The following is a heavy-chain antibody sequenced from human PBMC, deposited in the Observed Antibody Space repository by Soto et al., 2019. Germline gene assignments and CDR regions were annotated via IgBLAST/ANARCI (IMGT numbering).Heavy chain of an antibody. CDR1: GVPISSGGYP. Sequence: TLSLTCAVSGVPISSGGYPWSWIRQPPGKGLEWIGYIYHSGSTYYNPSLKSRVTISVDRSKNQFSLKLSSVTAADTAVYYCARSVDPWGQGTQVTVSS. J-gene: IGHJ5*02. CDR2: IYHSGST. CDR3: ARSVDP. V-gene: IGHV4-30-2*01.